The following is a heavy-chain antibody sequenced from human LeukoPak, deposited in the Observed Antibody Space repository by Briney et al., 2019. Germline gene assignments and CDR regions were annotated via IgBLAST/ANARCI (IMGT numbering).Heavy chain of an antibody. V-gene: IGHV4-39*07. J-gene: IGHJ6*03. CDR3: ARGPLWNYYYMDV. CDR1: GGSISSSSYY. CDR2: IYYSGST. D-gene: IGHD2/OR15-2a*01. Sequence: SETLSLTCTVSGGSISSSSYYWGWIRQPPGKGLEWIGSIYYSGSTYYNPSLKSRVTISVDTSKNQFSLKLSSVTAADTAVYYCARGPLWNYYYMDVWGKGTTVTVSS.